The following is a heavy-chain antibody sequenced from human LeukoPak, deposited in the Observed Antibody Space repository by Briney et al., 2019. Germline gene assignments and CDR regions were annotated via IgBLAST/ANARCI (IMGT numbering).Heavy chain of an antibody. D-gene: IGHD6-19*01. CDR2: ISSSSSYI. CDR3: ARPSTSGWYAPFF. CDR1: GFTFSSYS. J-gene: IGHJ4*02. Sequence: GGSLRLSCAASGFTFSSYSMNWVRQAPGKGLEWVSSISSSSSYIYYADSVKGRFTISRDNAKNSLYLQMNSLRAEDMAVYYCARPSTSGWYAPFFWGQGTLVTVSS. V-gene: IGHV3-21*01.